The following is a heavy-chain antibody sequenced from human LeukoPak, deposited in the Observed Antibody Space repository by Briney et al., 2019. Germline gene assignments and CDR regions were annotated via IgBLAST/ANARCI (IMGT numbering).Heavy chain of an antibody. CDR2: VDPGDSEA. J-gene: IGHJ5*02. CDR1: GYTFTHSW. V-gene: IGHV5-51*01. D-gene: IGHD3-10*01. CDR3: ARLGGSGSFLNPFDQ. Sequence: ESLKISCETSGYTFTHSWIAWVRQMPGKGPEYMGIVDPGDSEARYSPSFQGQVTFSVDKSINTAYLRWGSLKASDTGMYYCARLGGSGSFLNPFDQWGQGTLVIVSS.